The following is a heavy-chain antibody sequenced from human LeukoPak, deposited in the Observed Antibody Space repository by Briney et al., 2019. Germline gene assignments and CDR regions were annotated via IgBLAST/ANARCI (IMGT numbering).Heavy chain of an antibody. CDR2: IIPIFGTA. Sequence: SVKVSCKASGGTFSSYAISWVRQAPGQGLEWMGGIIPIFGTANYAQKFQGRVTITTDESTSTAYMELSSLRSEDTAVYYCAREGYGSGQTTGGWFDPWGQGTLVTVSS. CDR1: GGTFSSYA. V-gene: IGHV1-69*05. J-gene: IGHJ5*02. CDR3: AREGYGSGQTTGGWFDP. D-gene: IGHD3-10*01.